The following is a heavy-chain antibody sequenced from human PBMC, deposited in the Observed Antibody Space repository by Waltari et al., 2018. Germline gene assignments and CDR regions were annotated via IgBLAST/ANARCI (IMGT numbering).Heavy chain of an antibody. CDR2: IRYDGSNQ. Sequence: HLVESGGGVVQPGGSLRLSCAASGFTFRYFGMHWVRQAPGKGLEWVLFIRYDGSNQEYVDSVKGRFSISRDNSRNTVYLQMNSLRVEDTAVYYCAKDRGGGYGGLRPDAFDIWGEGTRVIVSS. CDR1: GFTFRYFG. J-gene: IGHJ3*02. D-gene: IGHD3-10*01. V-gene: IGHV3-30*02. CDR3: AKDRGGGYGGLRPDAFDI.